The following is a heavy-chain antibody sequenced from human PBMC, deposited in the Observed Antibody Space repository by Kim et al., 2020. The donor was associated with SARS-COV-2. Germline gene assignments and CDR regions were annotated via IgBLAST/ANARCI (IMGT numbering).Heavy chain of an antibody. CDR1: GFTVSSNY. J-gene: IGHJ3*01. V-gene: IGHV3-53*01. Sequence: GGSLRLSCAASGFTVSSNYMSWVRQAPGKRLEWVSFIYTGGSAHYTDSVMCRFTISRDNSKNTLYLQMNSLRGEDTAVYYCARGRSGPRSLDVWGQGTMVTVSS. CDR2: IYTGGSA. D-gene: IGHD3-3*01. CDR3: ARGRSGPRSLDV.